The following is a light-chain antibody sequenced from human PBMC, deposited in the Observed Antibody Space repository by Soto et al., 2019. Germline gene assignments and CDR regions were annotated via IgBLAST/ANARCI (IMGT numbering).Light chain of an antibody. Sequence: EIVVTQSPATLFVSAGERATLSWRASQSFRGLLAWYQQKPGQAPRLLIYDAYNRATGIPPRFSGSGSGTDFTLTISSLEHEDSAVYYCQQRHMWPITFGQGTRLEIK. V-gene: IGKV3-11*01. CDR3: QQRHMWPIT. J-gene: IGKJ5*01. CDR2: DAY. CDR1: QSFRGL.